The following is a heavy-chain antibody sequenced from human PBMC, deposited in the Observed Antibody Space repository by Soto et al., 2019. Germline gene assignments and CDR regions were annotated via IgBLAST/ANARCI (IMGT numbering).Heavy chain of an antibody. CDR3: ARVGTMRITMVRGVKDTNYYSGWFDP. CDR1: GGSISSGGYY. J-gene: IGHJ5*02. V-gene: IGHV4-31*03. CDR2: IYYSGST. Sequence: PSETLSLTCTVSGGSISSGGYYWSWIRQHPGKGLEWIGYIYYSGSTYYNPSLKSRVTISVDTSKNQFSLKLSSVTAADTAVYYCARVGTMRITMVRGVKDTNYYSGWFDPWGQGTLVTVSS. D-gene: IGHD3-10*01.